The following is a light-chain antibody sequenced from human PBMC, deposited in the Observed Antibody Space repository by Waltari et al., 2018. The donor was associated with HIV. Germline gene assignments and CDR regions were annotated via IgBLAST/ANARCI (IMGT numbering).Light chain of an antibody. CDR3: GTWDSSLSAVV. CDR1: SSNIGNNY. CDR2: DTN. J-gene: IGLJ2*01. Sequence: QSVLTQPPSVSAAPGQKVTISCSGSSSNIGNNYVSWYQQIPGTAPRLVIYDTNDRPSGIPDRFSGAKSGTSATLGITGPQTGDEADYYCGTWDSSLSAVVFGGGTKLTVL. V-gene: IGLV1-51*01.